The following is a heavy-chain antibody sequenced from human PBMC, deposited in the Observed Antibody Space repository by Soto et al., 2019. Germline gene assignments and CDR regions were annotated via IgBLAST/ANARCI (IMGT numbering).Heavy chain of an antibody. CDR2: IIPIFGTA. V-gene: IGHV1-69*06. D-gene: IGHD3-22*01. Sequence: ASVKVSCKASGGTFSSYAISWVRQAPGQGLEWMGGIIPIFGTANYAQKFQGRVTITADKSTSTAYMELSSLRSEDTAVYYCESESLGYYYDSSAPDAFDIWGQGTMVTVSS. CDR1: GGTFSSYA. J-gene: IGHJ3*02. CDR3: ESESLGYYYDSSAPDAFDI.